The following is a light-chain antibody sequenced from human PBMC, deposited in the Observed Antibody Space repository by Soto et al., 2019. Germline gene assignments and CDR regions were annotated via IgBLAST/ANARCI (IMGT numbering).Light chain of an antibody. Sequence: EIVMTQSPATLSVSPGERATLSCRASQSVSSNLAWYQQKPGQAPRLLIYGASSRATGIPVRFSGSGSGTEFTLTISSLQSEDFAVHYCQQYNNWPLTFGQGTRLEIK. V-gene: IGKV3-15*01. CDR1: QSVSSN. J-gene: IGKJ5*01. CDR2: GAS. CDR3: QQYNNWPLT.